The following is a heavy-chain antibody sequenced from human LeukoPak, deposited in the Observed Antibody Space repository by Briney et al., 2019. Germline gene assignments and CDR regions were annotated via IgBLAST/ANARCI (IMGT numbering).Heavy chain of an antibody. V-gene: IGHV1-2*02. CDR1: GYSFIGLY. CDR3: ARLGKDVEAAGFL. CDR2: INPNSGGT. Sequence: ASVKVSCKASGYSFIGLYIHWVRQAPGQGLEWMGWINPNSGGTNYAQKFQGRVTMTRDTSISTAYMELSRVTSDDTALYYCARLGKDVEAAGFLWGQGTLVTVSS. D-gene: IGHD6-13*01. J-gene: IGHJ4*02.